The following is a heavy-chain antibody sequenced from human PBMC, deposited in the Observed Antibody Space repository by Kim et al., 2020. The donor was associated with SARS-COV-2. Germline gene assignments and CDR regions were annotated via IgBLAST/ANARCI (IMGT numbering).Heavy chain of an antibody. CDR2: INSDGSST. CDR3: ARDQPPLVWNDKDYYYYGMDV. D-gene: IGHD1-1*01. CDR1: GFTFSSYW. Sequence: GGSLRLSCAASGFTFSSYWMHWVRQAPGKGLVWVSRINSDGSSTSYADSVKGRFTISRDNAKNTLYLQMNSLRAEDTAVYYCARDQPPLVWNDKDYYYYGMDVWGQGTTVTVSS. J-gene: IGHJ6*02. V-gene: IGHV3-74*01.